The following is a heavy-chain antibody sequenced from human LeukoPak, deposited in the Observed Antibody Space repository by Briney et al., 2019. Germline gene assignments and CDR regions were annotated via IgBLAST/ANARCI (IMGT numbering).Heavy chain of an antibody. CDR1: GGTFSSYA. D-gene: IGHD3-22*01. V-gene: IGHV1-69*04. Sequence: SVKVSCKASGGTFSSYAISWVRQAPGQGLEWMGRIIPILGIANYAQKFQGRVTITADKSTSTAYMELSSLRSEDTAVCYCARYRSVPGYYDSSGYSHWGQGTLVTVSS. CDR3: ARYRSVPGYYDSSGYSH. CDR2: IIPILGIA. J-gene: IGHJ4*02.